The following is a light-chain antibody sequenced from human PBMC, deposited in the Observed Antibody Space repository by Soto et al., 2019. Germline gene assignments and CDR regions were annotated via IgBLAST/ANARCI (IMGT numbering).Light chain of an antibody. J-gene: IGKJ3*01. Sequence: ENVLTQSPDILSLSPGERGTVSCRASQSVSNNYLIWYQQKPGQAPRLLIFGASHRATGIPDRFSGSGSGTDFTLTISRLEPEDLAVYYCQQYGDSPLFTFGPGTKVEIK. CDR2: GAS. V-gene: IGKV3-20*01. CDR3: QQYGDSPLFT. CDR1: QSVSNNY.